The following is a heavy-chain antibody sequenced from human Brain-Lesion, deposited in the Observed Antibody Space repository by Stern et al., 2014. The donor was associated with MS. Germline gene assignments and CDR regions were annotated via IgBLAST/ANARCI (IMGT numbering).Heavy chain of an antibody. J-gene: IGHJ4*02. Sequence: QLVESGGDLVQPGRSLRLSCAAFGFTFDDYAMHWVRQAPGKGLEWVAGISWNSGTSGYADSVKGRFTTSRDNAYSSLYLQMNSLRPEDTALYYCARDITGSSAYFAYGGQGTLVTVSS. V-gene: IGHV3-9*01. D-gene: IGHD1-14*01. CDR3: ARDITGSSAYFAY. CDR1: GFTFDDYA. CDR2: ISWNSGTS.